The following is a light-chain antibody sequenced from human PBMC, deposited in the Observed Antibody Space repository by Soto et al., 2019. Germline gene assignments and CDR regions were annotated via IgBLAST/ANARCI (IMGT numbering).Light chain of an antibody. Sequence: IALTQSPGTLSLSPGERATLSCRASQSVSSSYLAWYQQKPVQAPRLLIYGASSRATGIPDRFSGSGSGTEFTLTISRLEPEDFAVYYCQQYGSSPTSFTFGPGTKVEIK. V-gene: IGKV3-20*01. CDR1: QSVSSSY. CDR2: GAS. J-gene: IGKJ3*01. CDR3: QQYGSSPTSFT.